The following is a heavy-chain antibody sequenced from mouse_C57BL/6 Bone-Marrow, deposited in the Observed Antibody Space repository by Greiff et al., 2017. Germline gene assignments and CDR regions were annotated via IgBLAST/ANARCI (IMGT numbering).Heavy chain of an antibody. CDR3: ARWGTTVVATGYFDY. CDR1: GYAFTNYL. Sequence: QVQLQQSGDELVRPGTSVKVSCKASGYAFTNYLIEWVKQRPGQGLEWIGVINPGSGGTNYNEKFKGKATLTADKSSSTAYMQLSSLTSEDSAVYFCARWGTTVVATGYFDYWGQGTTLTVSS. V-gene: IGHV1-54*01. J-gene: IGHJ2*01. D-gene: IGHD1-1*01. CDR2: INPGSGGT.